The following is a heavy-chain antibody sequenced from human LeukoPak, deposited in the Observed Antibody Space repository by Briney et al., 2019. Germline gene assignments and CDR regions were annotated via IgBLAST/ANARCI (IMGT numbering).Heavy chain of an antibody. J-gene: IGHJ4*02. CDR2: INAGNGNT. CDR3: AREGSFRGRFFDY. V-gene: IGHV1-3*01. Sequence: GASVKVSCKASGYTFTNYAIHWMRQAPGQRLECMGWINAGNGNTEYSQKFQGRVTITRDTSATTAYMELSSLISEDTAVYYCAREGSFRGRFFDYWGQGTLVTVSS. CDR1: GYTFTNYA. D-gene: IGHD3-10*01.